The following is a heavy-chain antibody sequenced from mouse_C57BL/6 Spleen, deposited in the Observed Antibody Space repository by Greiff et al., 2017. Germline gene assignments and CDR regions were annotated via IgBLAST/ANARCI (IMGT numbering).Heavy chain of an antibody. D-gene: IGHD2-3*01. CDR1: GYTFTSYW. Sequence: VKLQQPGAELVRPGTSVKLSCKASGYTFTSYWMHWVKQRPGQGLEWIGVIDPSDSYTNYNQKFKGKATLTVDTSSSTAYMQLSSLTSEDSAVYYCARGYYVFLYAMDYWGQGTSVTVSS. J-gene: IGHJ4*01. CDR3: ARGYYVFLYAMDY. CDR2: IDPSDSYT. V-gene: IGHV1-59*01.